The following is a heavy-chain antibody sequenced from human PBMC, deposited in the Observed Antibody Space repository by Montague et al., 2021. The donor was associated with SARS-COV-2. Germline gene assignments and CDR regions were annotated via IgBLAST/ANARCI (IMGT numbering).Heavy chain of an antibody. CDR3: VSHTHYDGWNGLLDF. Sequence: SETLSLTCTVSGVSVTDYYWSWIWLPPAKGMEWDGVVLFNNGTNIYPYLTSRVAITVDMSKNQFSLRLTSVTATDTAFSYCVSHTHYDGWNGLLDFWDQGTLITVSS. CDR1: GVSVTDYY. D-gene: IGHD3/OR15-3a*01. V-gene: IGHV4-59*08. CDR2: VLFNNGT. J-gene: IGHJ4*02.